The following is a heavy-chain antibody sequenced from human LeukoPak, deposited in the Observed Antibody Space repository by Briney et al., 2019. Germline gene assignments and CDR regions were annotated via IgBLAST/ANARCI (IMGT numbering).Heavy chain of an antibody. D-gene: IGHD2-15*01. CDR3: AKQLGYCSDGSCYFPY. V-gene: IGHV3-23*01. CDR1: GFTFSSSA. J-gene: IGHJ4*02. Sequence: GGSLRLSCAASGFTFSSSAMSWVRQAPGKGLEWVSAISNNGGYTYYADSVQGRFTISRDNSKSTLCLKMNSLRAEDTAVYYCAKQLGYCSDGSCYFPYWGQGTLVTVSS. CDR2: ISNNGGYT.